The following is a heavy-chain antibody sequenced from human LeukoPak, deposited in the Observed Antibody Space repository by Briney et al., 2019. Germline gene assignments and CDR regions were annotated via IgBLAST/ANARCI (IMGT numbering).Heavy chain of an antibody. D-gene: IGHD3-22*01. Sequence: GGSLRLSCAASGFTFSAYSMNWVRQAPGKGLEWLSSISGSGSYIYYADSVRGRFTMSRDNAQNSLFLQMNSLRAEDTAVYYCARGGGNSAYDYVDYWGQGTLVTVSS. V-gene: IGHV3-21*01. CDR3: ARGGGNSAYDYVDY. J-gene: IGHJ4*02. CDR1: GFTFSAYS. CDR2: ISGSGSYI.